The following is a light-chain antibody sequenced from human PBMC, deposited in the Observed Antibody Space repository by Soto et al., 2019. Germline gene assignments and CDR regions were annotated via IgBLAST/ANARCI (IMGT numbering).Light chain of an antibody. CDR3: QHYGDWPPYT. CDR1: QSITNN. J-gene: IGKJ2*01. V-gene: IGKV3-15*01. CDR2: GAS. Sequence: EIVMTQSPATLSVSPGDRATLSCRASQSITNNLAWYQHRPGRAPRLLIYGASTRASGIPARVSGSGSGTDFTLTINNLQPEDFAVYYCQHYGDWPPYTFGQGTNLDIK.